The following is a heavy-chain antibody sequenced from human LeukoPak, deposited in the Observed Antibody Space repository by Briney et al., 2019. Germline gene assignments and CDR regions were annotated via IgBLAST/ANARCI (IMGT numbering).Heavy chain of an antibody. CDR1: GFTFSSYA. D-gene: IGHD1-26*01. V-gene: IGHV3-30*02. J-gene: IGHJ4*02. Sequence: PEGSLRLSCAASGFTFSSYAMHWVRQAPGKGLEWVAFIRYDGSNKYYADSVKGRFTISRDNSKNTLYLQMNSLRAEDTAVYYCAKDQGGGSYLFDYWGQGTLVTVSS. CDR3: AKDQGGGSYLFDY. CDR2: IRYDGSNK.